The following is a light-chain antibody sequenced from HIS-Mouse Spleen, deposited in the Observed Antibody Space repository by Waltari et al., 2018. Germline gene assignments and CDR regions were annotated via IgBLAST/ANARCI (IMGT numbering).Light chain of an antibody. CDR1: NLGSKS. CDR3: QVWDSSSDHVV. V-gene: IGLV3-21*03. CDR2: DDS. J-gene: IGLJ2*01. Sequence: SYVLTQPPSVSVAPGKTARITCRGNNLGSKSVPWYQQKPGQAPALVVYDDSDRPSGIPERFSGSNSGNTATLTISRVEAGDEADYYCQVWDSSSDHVVFGGGTKLTVL.